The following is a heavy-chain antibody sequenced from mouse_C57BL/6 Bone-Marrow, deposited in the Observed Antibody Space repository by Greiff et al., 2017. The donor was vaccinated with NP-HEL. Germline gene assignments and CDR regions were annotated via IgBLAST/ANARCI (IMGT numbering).Heavy chain of an antibody. Sequence: EVQVVESEGGLVQPGSSMKLSCTASGFTFSDSYMAWVRQVPEKGLEWVANINYDGSSTYYLDSLKSRFIISRDNAKNILYLQVSSLKSEDTATYYCARAYDGYYDWYCDVWGTGATVTVSS. J-gene: IGHJ1*03. CDR1: GFTFSDSY. CDR2: INYDGSST. V-gene: IGHV5-16*01. D-gene: IGHD2-3*01. CDR3: ARAYDGYYDWYCDV.